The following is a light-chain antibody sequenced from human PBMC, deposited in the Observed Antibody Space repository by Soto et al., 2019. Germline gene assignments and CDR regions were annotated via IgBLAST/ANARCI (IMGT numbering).Light chain of an antibody. Sequence: QSALTQPASVSGSPGQSITISCTGTSSDVGGYDYVSWYQLHPGKAPKLMVFEVSNRPSGVSYRFSGSKSGNTASLTISGLQAEDEADYFCSSYSISTAYFFGTGTKVTVL. CDR2: EVS. CDR3: SSYSISTAYF. J-gene: IGLJ1*01. CDR1: SSDVGGYDY. V-gene: IGLV2-14*01.